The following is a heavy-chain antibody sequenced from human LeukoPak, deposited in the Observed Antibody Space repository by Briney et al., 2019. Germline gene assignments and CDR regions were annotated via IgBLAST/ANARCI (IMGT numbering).Heavy chain of an antibody. CDR2: ISAYNGNT. Sequence: GAAVRVSCKASGYTFTSYGISWGRRAPGQGLEWMGWISAYNGNTNYAQKLQGRVTMTTDTSTSTAYMELRSLRSDDTAVYYCAFQKVASNPPGYWGQGTLVTVSS. CDR3: AFQKVASNPPGY. J-gene: IGHJ4*02. V-gene: IGHV1-18*01. D-gene: IGHD5-24*01. CDR1: GYTFTSYG.